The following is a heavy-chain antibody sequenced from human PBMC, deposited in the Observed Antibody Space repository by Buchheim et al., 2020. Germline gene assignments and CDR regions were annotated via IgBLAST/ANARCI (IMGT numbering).Heavy chain of an antibody. D-gene: IGHD3-10*01. CDR3: ARGVTMVRGVIQDYYYYYGMDV. CDR2: INHSGST. Sequence: QVQLQQWGAGLLKPSETLSLTCAVYGGSFSGYYWSWIRQPPGKGLEWIGEINHSGSTNYNPSLKSRITISLDTSKNQFSLKLGSVTAADTAVYYCARGVTMVRGVIQDYYYYYGMDVWGQGTT. CDR1: GGSFSGYY. V-gene: IGHV4-34*01. J-gene: IGHJ6*02.